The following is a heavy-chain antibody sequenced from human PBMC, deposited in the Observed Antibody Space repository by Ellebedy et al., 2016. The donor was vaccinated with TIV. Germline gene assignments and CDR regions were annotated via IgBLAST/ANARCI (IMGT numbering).Heavy chain of an antibody. J-gene: IGHJ4*02. CDR2: IYPGDSDT. Sequence: GESLKISXKGSGYSFTSYWIGWVRQMPGKGLEWMGIIYPGDSDTRYSPSFQGQVTISADKSISTAYLQWSSLKASDTAMYYCARAQKLTYYDILTGYYAIYFDYWGQGTLVTVSS. V-gene: IGHV5-51*01. D-gene: IGHD3-9*01. CDR3: ARAQKLTYYDILTGYYAIYFDY. CDR1: GYSFTSYW.